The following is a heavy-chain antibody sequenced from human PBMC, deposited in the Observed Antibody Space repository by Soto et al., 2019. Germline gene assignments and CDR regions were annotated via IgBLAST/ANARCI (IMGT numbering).Heavy chain of an antibody. CDR3: AKVAVASEYGMDV. CDR1: GITFRNYG. J-gene: IGHJ6*02. D-gene: IGHD6-19*01. Sequence: GGSLRLSCAASGITFRNYGMSWVRQAPGKGLEWVSGISGGGGSTYYADSVKGRFTISRDNSKNTLYLQMNSLRVEDTAVYYCAKVAVASEYGMDVWGQGTTVTVSS. CDR2: ISGGGGST. V-gene: IGHV3-23*01.